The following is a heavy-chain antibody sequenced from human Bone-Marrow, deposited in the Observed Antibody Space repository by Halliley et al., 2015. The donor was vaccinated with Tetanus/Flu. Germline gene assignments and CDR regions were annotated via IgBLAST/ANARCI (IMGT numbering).Heavy chain of an antibody. CDR2: TYYSGST. CDR1: GGSISTYY. Sequence: TLSLTCTVSGGSISTYYWSWIRQPPGKGLEWIGCTYYSGSTYYNPSLKSRVTISVDTSNNQFSLKLKSVTAADTAVYYCARAYGDSIYWFDPWGQGTLVTVSS. CDR3: ARAYGDSIYWFDP. D-gene: IGHD4-17*01. J-gene: IGHJ5*02. V-gene: IGHV4-59*08.